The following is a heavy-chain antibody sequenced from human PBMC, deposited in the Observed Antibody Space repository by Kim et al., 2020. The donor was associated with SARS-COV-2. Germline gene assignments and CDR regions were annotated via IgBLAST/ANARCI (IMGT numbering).Heavy chain of an antibody. CDR3: ARDSMGLPTLKDYLSF. D-gene: IGHD3-10*01. CDR2: ISLNNGGT. CDR1: GYSFTANY. Sequence: ASVKVSCRISGYSFTANYIHWVRQVPGQGLEWMGRISLNNGGTNYLQKFQGRVALTRDMSISTATMELRSLRSDDTAMYFCARDSMGLPTLKDYLSFWGQGTMVTVSS. V-gene: IGHV1-2*06. J-gene: IGHJ3*01.